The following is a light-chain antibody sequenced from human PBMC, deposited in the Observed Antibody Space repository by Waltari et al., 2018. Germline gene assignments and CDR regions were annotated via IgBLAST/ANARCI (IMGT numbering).Light chain of an antibody. CDR2: YAS. J-gene: IGKJ2*01. CDR1: ENIDNW. CDR3: QHTFETPYS. V-gene: IGKV1-5*01. Sequence: DIQMTQSPSTLSASVGDRVTITCRVSENIDNWLAWYQQRPGEAPNLLIFYASTLEKGVPSRFSGSGSGTEFTLTISSLQPDDFATYYCQHTFETPYSFGQGTKLESK.